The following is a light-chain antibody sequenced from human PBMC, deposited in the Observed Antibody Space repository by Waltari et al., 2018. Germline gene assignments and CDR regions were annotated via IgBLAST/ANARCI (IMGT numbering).Light chain of an antibody. V-gene: IGKV1-39*01. Sequence: DIQMTQSPSSLSASVGDTVTITCRASHSVDHYLNWYQQRPGKAPKLLIYGAANLQSGVPSRFSGSGSRTDFTLIIRSLQSEDSATYFCQQSHTTPWTFGLGTRVEVK. CDR3: QQSHTTPWT. CDR1: HSVDHY. CDR2: GAA. J-gene: IGKJ1*01.